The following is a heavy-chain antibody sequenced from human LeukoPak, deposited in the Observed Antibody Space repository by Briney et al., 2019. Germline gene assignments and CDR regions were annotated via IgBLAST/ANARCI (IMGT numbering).Heavy chain of an antibody. CDR1: GYSISSTNW. V-gene: IGHV4-28*01. Sequence: PSETLSLTCAVSGYSISSTNWWGWIRQPPGKGLEWIGYIYYSGSTYYNPSLKGRVTMSVDTSKNQFSLKLSSVTAVDTAVYYCAKYSGSYYVDYWGQGTLVTVSS. CDR3: AKYSGSYYVDY. CDR2: IYYSGST. J-gene: IGHJ4*02. D-gene: IGHD1-26*01.